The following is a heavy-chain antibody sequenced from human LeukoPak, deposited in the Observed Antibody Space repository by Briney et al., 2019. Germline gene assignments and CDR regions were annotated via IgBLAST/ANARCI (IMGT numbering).Heavy chain of an antibody. CDR2: ITYDGYYK. V-gene: IGHV3-30*03. CDR1: GFSFTSYG. Sequence: GTSLRLSCAASGFSFTSYGMRWVRQAPGKGLEWVALITYDGYYKYYSDSVKGRFTISSATSKNTLYLQMNSLRAEDTAVYYCARDLSPVVRASPMGYWGQGTLVTVSS. CDR3: ARDLSPVVRASPMGY. D-gene: IGHD3-10*01. J-gene: IGHJ4*02.